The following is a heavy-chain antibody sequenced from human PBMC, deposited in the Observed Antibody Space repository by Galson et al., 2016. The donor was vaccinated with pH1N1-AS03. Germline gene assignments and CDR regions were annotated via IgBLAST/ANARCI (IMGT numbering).Heavy chain of an antibody. CDR1: GFTSSTHT. D-gene: IGHD1-26*01. CDR2: ISYDGGDK. CDR3: AREKINVRADYYGMDV. V-gene: IGHV3-30-3*01. J-gene: IGHJ6*02. Sequence: SLRLSCAASGFTSSTHTMHWVRQAPGKGLEWVAAISYDGGDKFYADSVKGRFTISRDNSKNTLYLQVNSLRAEDTAVYYCAREKINVRADYYGMDVWGQGTTVTVSS.